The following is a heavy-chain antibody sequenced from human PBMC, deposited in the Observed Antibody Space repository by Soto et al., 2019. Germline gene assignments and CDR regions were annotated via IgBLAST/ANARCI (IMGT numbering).Heavy chain of an antibody. D-gene: IGHD6-13*01. Sequence: QVQLVESGGGVVQPGRSLRLSCAASGFTFSSYGMHWVRQAPGKGLEWVADISNDGSNKYYADSVKGRFTISRDNSKNSLYLQMNSLRAEDTAVYYCAKDLYSRYSSNEPDVWGQGTTVTVSS. CDR3: AKDLYSRYSSNEPDV. J-gene: IGHJ6*02. CDR2: ISNDGSNK. CDR1: GFTFSSYG. V-gene: IGHV3-30*18.